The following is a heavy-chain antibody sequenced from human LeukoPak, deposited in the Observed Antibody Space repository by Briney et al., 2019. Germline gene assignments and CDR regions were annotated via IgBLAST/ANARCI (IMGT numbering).Heavy chain of an antibody. D-gene: IGHD2-8*02. CDR3: ARARYCTGGVCKIFDY. J-gene: IGHJ4*02. Sequence: SETLSLTCTVSGGSMSSYSYTWDWIRQPPGKVLEWIGSIYYSGSTYYNPSLKSRVTISVDTSKNQFSLKLSSVTAADTAVYYCARARYCTGGVCKIFDYWGQGTLVTVSS. V-gene: IGHV4-39*07. CDR1: GGSMSSYSYT. CDR2: IYYSGST.